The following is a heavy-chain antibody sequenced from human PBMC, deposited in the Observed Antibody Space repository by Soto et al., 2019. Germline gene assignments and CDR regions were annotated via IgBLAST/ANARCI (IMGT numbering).Heavy chain of an antibody. V-gene: IGHV3-48*02. CDR2: ITNSGGTI. CDR3: ARDRRNSGYFTPRFSGCMDA. CDR1: GFTFSSHS. Sequence: EVQLAESGGGLIQPGGSLGLSCVASGFTFSSHSMNWVLQVPGKGLEWVSWITNSGGTIYYADSVKGRSTLSRDNANNSLYLQMNSLRDEDTAVYYCARDRRNSGYFTPRFSGCMDAWGQGTPVTVSS. J-gene: IGHJ6*02. D-gene: IGHD3-22*01.